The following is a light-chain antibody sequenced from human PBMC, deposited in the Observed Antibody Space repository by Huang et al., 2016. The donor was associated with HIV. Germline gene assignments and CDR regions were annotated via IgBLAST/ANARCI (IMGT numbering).Light chain of an antibody. V-gene: IGKV3-20*01. CDR2: GES. CDR1: PSVSTSY. CDR3: QQYGSSLWT. J-gene: IGKJ1*01. Sequence: EIVLTQSPGTLSLSPGERATLSCRASPSVSTSYLAWYQQKPGQAPRLLIYGESSRATGIPDRVSGSGSGTDFTLTISRLEPEDFAVYYCQQYGSSLWTFGQGTKVEIK.